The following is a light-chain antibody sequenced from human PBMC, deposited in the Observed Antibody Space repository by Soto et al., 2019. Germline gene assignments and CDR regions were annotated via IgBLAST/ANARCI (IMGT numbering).Light chain of an antibody. CDR3: QSYDTRLGDWV. CDR1: DSNIGAGYD. V-gene: IGLV1-40*01. J-gene: IGLJ3*02. CDR2: SNY. Sequence: QSVLTQPPSVSGAPGQTVTISCSGSDSNIGAGYDLHWYQQVPGTAPKLLIHSNYLRASGVPDRFSASKSVTSASLAIIGLRADDEADYYCQSYDTRLGDWVFGGGTKVTVL.